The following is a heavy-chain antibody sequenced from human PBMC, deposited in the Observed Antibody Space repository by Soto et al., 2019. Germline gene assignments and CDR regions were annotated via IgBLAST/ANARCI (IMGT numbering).Heavy chain of an antibody. V-gene: IGHV1-69*13. Sequence: GASVKVSCKASGGTFSSYAISWVRQAPGQGLEWMGGIIPIFGTANYAQKFQGRVTITADESTSTAYTELSSLRSEDTAVYYCATMEWLLFDPTLLSGMDVWGQGTTVTV. D-gene: IGHD3-3*01. J-gene: IGHJ6*02. CDR1: GGTFSSYA. CDR3: ATMEWLLFDPTLLSGMDV. CDR2: IIPIFGTA.